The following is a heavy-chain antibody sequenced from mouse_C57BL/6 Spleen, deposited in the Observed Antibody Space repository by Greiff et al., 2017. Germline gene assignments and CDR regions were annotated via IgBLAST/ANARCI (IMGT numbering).Heavy chain of an antibody. J-gene: IGHJ1*03. Sequence: VQLQQPGAELVKPGASVKMSCKASGYTFTSYWITWVKQRPGQGLEWIGDLYPGSGSTNYNEKFKSKATLTVDTSSSTAYMQLSSLTSEDSAVYYCGRRNYTTYQYFDVWGTGTTVTVSA. CDR2: LYPGSGST. D-gene: IGHD2-12*01. V-gene: IGHV1-55*01. CDR3: GRRNYTTYQYFDV. CDR1: GYTFTSYW.